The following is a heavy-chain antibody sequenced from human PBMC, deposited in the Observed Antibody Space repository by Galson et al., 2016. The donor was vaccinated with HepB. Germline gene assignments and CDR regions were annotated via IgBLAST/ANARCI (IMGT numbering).Heavy chain of an antibody. Sequence: SLRLSCAASGFTFSHYPMHWVRQAPGKGLEWVALISFDGSNKYYADSLKGRFTISRDDSKNTLYLQMNSLRAEDTAVYYCAKDGRSGYPPSYFAGYYFDYWGQGTLVTVSS. CDR3: AKDGRSGYPPSYFAGYYFDY. D-gene: IGHD1-26*01. J-gene: IGHJ4*02. V-gene: IGHV3-30-3*01. CDR2: ISFDGSNK. CDR1: GFTFSHYP.